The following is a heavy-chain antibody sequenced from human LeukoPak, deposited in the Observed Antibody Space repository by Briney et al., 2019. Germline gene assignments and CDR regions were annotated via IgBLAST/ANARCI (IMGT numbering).Heavy chain of an antibody. Sequence: SETLSLTCAVYGGSFSGYYWSWIRQPPGKGLEWIGEINHSGSTNYNPSLKSRVTISVDTSKNQFSPKLSSVTAADTAVYYCARHYDFWSGYYRVTYYFDYWGQGTLVTVSS. CDR3: ARHYDFWSGYYRVTYYFDY. V-gene: IGHV4-34*01. CDR1: GGSFSGYY. J-gene: IGHJ4*02. CDR2: INHSGST. D-gene: IGHD3-3*01.